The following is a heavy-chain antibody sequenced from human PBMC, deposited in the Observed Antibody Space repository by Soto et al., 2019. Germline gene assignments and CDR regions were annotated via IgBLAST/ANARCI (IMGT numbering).Heavy chain of an antibody. CDR3: ARIPYSSGWYYFDY. D-gene: IGHD6-19*01. CDR1: GFTFSSYA. Sequence: QVQLVESGGGVVQPGRSLRLSCAASGFTFSSYAMHWARQAPGKGLEWVAVISYDGSNKYYADSVKGRFTISRDNSKNTLYLQMNSLRAEDTAVYYCARIPYSSGWYYFDYWGQGTLVTVSS. CDR2: ISYDGSNK. J-gene: IGHJ4*02. V-gene: IGHV3-30-3*01.